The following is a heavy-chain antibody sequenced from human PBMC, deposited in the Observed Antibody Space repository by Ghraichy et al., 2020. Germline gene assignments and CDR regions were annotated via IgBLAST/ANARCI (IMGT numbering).Heavy chain of an antibody. CDR3: ARDRRARFRELLYSSPSPQYYFDY. Sequence: GGSLRLSCAASGFTFSSYSMNWVRQAPGKGLEWVSSISSSSSYIYYADSVKGRFTISRDNAKNSLYLQMNSLRAEDTAVYYCARDRRARFRELLYSSPSPQYYFDYWGQGTLVTVSS. J-gene: IGHJ4*02. V-gene: IGHV3-21*01. CDR1: GFTFSSYS. D-gene: IGHD3-10*01. CDR2: ISSSSSYI.